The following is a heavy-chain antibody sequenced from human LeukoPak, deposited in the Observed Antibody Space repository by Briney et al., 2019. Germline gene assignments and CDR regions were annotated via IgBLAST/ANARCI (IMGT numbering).Heavy chain of an antibody. CDR2: IIPILDIP. D-gene: IGHD2-21*02. CDR3: ARERAVTAIPNFDY. CDR1: GGKFSSHA. Sequence: ASVKVSCKASGGKFSSHAITWVRQAPGQGLEWIGRIIPILDIPNYAQNFQGRVTITADKSTSTAYMELSSLRSEDTAVYYCARERAVTAIPNFDYWGQGTLVTVSS. J-gene: IGHJ4*02. V-gene: IGHV1-69*04.